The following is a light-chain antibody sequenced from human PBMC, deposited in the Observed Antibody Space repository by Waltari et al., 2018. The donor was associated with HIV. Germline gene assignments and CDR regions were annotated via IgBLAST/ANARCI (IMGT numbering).Light chain of an antibody. Sequence: QSALTQPASVSGSPGQSIAISCTGTSSDVGGYDYVSWYQQHPGKAPKLMIYDVSKPPSVVSDRFAGSKSGNTASLTISGLQAEDEADYYCSSCTSSNSLVCGGGTKLTVL. CDR3: SSCTSSNSLV. V-gene: IGLV2-14*01. CDR2: DVS. CDR1: SSDVGGYDY. J-gene: IGLJ2*01.